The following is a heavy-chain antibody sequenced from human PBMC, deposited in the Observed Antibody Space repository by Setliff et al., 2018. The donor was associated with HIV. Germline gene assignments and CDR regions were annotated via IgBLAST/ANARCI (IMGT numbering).Heavy chain of an antibody. CDR3: ARGAIAVAGISYYYYGMDV. CDR1: GGSISSGDYY. CDR2: IYYSGST. D-gene: IGHD6-19*01. J-gene: IGHJ6*02. Sequence: SETLSLTCTVSGGSISSGDYYWSWIRQPPGKGLDWIGYIYYSGSTYYNPSLKSRVTISIDTSKNQFSLKLSSVTAADTAVYYCARGAIAVAGISYYYYGMDVWGQGTTVTVSS. V-gene: IGHV4-30-4*08.